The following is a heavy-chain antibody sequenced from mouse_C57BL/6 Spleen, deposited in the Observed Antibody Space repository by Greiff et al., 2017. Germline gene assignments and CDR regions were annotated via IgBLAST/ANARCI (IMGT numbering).Heavy chain of an antibody. CDR3: ASSDFYYGSSYFDY. Sequence: HVQLQQSGTELVKPGASVKLSCKASGYTFTSYWMHWVKQRPGQGLEWIGNINPSNGGTNYNEKFKSKATLTVDKSSSTAYMQLSSLTSEDSAVYYCASSDFYYGSSYFDYWGQGTTLTVSS. J-gene: IGHJ2*01. V-gene: IGHV1-53*01. D-gene: IGHD1-1*01. CDR2: INPSNGGT. CDR1: GYTFTSYW.